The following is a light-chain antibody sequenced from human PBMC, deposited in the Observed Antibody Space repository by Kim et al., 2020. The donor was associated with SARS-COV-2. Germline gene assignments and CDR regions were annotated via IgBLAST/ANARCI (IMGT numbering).Light chain of an antibody. CDR1: QGISSW. Sequence: DIQMTQSPSLVSASVGDTVTITCRASQGISSWLAWYQQKPAKALKSLIYAASSLQSGVPSRFSGSGSGTVFTLTINSLQPEDFATYYCRQYGSYPRTFGQGTKVDIK. CDR3: RQYGSYPRT. CDR2: AAS. V-gene: IGKV1D-16*01. J-gene: IGKJ1*01.